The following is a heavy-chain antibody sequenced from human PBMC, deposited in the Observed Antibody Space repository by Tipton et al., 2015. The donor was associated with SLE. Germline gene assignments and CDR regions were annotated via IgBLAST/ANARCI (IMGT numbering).Heavy chain of an antibody. V-gene: IGHV3-64D*06. D-gene: IGHD1-26*01. Sequence: SLRLSCSASGFTFSTYAMHWVSQAPGKGLESISAISNNGGSTYYADSVKGRFTISRDNSKNTLYLQMSSLRPEDTAVYYCVKGRVGATEGCFDDWGEGALVAVPS. CDR3: VKGRVGATEGCFDD. J-gene: IGHJ4*02. CDR1: GFTFSTYA. CDR2: ISNNGGST.